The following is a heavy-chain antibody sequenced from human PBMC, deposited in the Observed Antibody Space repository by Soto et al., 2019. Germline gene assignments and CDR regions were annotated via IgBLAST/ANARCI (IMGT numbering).Heavy chain of an antibody. CDR2: ISGSGGST. D-gene: IGHD4-17*01. J-gene: IGHJ6*03. V-gene: IGHV3-23*01. CDR1: GFTFSSYA. CDR3: AKARPDYGDYGVGRYYYYYMDV. Sequence: GGSLRLSCAASGFTFSSYAMSWVRQAPGKGLEWVSAISGSGGSTYYADSVKGRFTISRDNSKNTLYLQMNSLRAEDTAVYYCAKARPDYGDYGVGRYYYYYMDVWGKGTTVTVSS.